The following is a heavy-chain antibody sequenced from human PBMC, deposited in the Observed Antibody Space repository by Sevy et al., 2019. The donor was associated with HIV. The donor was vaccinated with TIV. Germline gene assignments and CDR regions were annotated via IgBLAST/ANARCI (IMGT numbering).Heavy chain of an antibody. V-gene: IGHV4-34*01. D-gene: IGHD2-2*01. CDR1: GGSFSGYF. CDR3: ARGRQAYVVVVPSTEPFDY. Sequence: SETLSLTCAVYGGSFSGYFWNWIRQSPGKGLEWIGEINHTGTLKYNPSHKSRVTISVDASKNQLSLHLSSVTAADTAIYYCARGRQAYVVVVPSTEPFDYWGQGTLVTVSS. J-gene: IGHJ4*02. CDR2: INHTGTL.